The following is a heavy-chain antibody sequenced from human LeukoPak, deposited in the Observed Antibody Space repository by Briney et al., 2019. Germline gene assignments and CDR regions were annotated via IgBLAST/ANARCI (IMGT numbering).Heavy chain of an antibody. CDR1: GFTFSSYS. D-gene: IGHD1-7*01. CDR2: ISSSSSTI. V-gene: IGHV3-48*01. J-gene: IGHJ3*02. CDR3: ARDSWNYVKHDAFDI. Sequence: QPGGSLRLSCAASGFTFSSYSMNWVRQAPGKGLEWVSYISSSSSTIYYADSVKGRFTISRDNAKNSLYLQMNSLRAEDTAVYYWARDSWNYVKHDAFDIWGQGTMVTVSS.